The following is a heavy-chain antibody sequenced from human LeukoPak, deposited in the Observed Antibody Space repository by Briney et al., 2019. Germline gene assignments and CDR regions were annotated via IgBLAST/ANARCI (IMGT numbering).Heavy chain of an antibody. CDR3: AREWELRYFAFDY. V-gene: IGHV4-61*05. Sequence: SETLSLTCTVSGGSISSSTDSWGWIRQPPGKGLEWIGYIYYSGGTNYNPSLKSRVTISVDTSKNQFSLKLSSVTAADTAVYYCAREWELRYFAFDYWGQGTLVTVSS. CDR1: GGSISSSTDS. J-gene: IGHJ4*02. D-gene: IGHD1-26*01. CDR2: IYYSGGT.